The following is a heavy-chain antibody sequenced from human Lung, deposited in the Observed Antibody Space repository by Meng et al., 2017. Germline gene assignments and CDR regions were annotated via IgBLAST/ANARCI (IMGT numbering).Heavy chain of an antibody. D-gene: IGHD3-3*01. CDR3: VRGGQDQAYYDFWSGPFDP. CDR1: GGSISSRNW. Sequence: GELQGAVPGLVKPSGTLSLTCAVFGGSISSRNWWSWVRQSPGKGLEWIGEIYHSGRTNYNPSLESRVTISLDKSQNHFSLKVKSVTAADTAVYYCVRGGQDQAYYDFWSGPFDPWGQGTLVTVSS. CDR2: IYHSGRT. V-gene: IGHV4-4*02. J-gene: IGHJ5*02.